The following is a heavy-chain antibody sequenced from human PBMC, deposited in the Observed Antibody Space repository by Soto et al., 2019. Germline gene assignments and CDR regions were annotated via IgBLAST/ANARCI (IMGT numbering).Heavy chain of an antibody. D-gene: IGHD3-22*01. CDR1: GGSISSGDYY. CDR3: ASSYDSSDELQEIFDY. J-gene: IGHJ4*02. V-gene: IGHV4-30-4*01. Sequence: QVQLQESGPGLVKPSQTLSLTCTVSGGSISSGDYYWSWIRQPPGKGLEWIGYIYYSGSTYYNPSLNSRVTISVDTSKNQFSLKLSSVTAADTAVYYCASSYDSSDELQEIFDYWGQGTLVTVSS. CDR2: IYYSGST.